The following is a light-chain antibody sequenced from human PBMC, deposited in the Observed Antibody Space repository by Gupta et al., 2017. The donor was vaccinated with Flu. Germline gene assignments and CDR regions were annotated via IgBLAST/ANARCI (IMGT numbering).Light chain of an antibody. Sequence: HSVLPHPPTASGAPGQRSGLPHSGRSSNTGSNTLSWYRQLPGTAPKLLLYSSTQRPSGVPDRFSGARSGTAASLAITGLQSEDEADYYCAAWDDSLSGPVFGGGTKLTVL. V-gene: IGLV1-44*01. CDR1: SSNTGSNT. CDR2: SST. CDR3: AAWDDSLSGPV. J-gene: IGLJ2*01.